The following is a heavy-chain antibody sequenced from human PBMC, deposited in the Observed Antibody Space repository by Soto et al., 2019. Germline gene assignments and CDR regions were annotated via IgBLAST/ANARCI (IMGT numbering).Heavy chain of an antibody. D-gene: IGHD5-12*01. CDR1: GGTFSSYA. J-gene: IGHJ5*02. CDR3: ARSNSGYDPVGRWFDP. CDR2: IIPIFGTA. Sequence: QVQLVQSGAEVKKPGSSVKVSCKASGGTFSSYAISWVRQAPGQGLEWMGGIIPIFGTANYAQKFQGRVTITADESTSTAYMELGRLRSEDTAVDYCARSNSGYDPVGRWFDPWGQGTLVTVSS. V-gene: IGHV1-69*01.